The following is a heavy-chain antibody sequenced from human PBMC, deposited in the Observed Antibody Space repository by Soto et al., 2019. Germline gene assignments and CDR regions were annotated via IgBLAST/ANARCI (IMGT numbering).Heavy chain of an antibody. Sequence: GGSLGLSCSASGFTFSGCNMNWVRQAPGKGLEWLSYISGSGSPIFYADSVKGRFTISRDNARNSLYLQMNSLRAEDTAVYYCARGLGSSWFFLWGQGTLVTVSS. CDR2: ISGSGSPI. D-gene: IGHD6-13*01. V-gene: IGHV3-48*01. J-gene: IGHJ5*02. CDR3: ARGLGSSWFFL. CDR1: GFTFSGCN.